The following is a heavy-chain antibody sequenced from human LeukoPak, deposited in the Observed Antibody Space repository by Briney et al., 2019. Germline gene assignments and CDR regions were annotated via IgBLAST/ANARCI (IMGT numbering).Heavy chain of an antibody. J-gene: IGHJ4*02. Sequence: EASVTVSCKASGYTFTSYDINWVRQATGQGLERMGWMNPNSGNTGYAQKFQGRVTKTRNTSISTAYMELSSRRFEDTAVYYCARVSSSWYASYDYWGQGTLVSVSS. D-gene: IGHD6-13*01. CDR1: GYTFTSYD. CDR2: MNPNSGNT. CDR3: ARVSSSWYASYDY. V-gene: IGHV1-8*01.